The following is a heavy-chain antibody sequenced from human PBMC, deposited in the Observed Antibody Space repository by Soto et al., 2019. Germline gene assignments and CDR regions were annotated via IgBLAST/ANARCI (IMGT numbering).Heavy chain of an antibody. Sequence: TSETLSLTCTVSGGSISSGGYYWSWIRQHPGKGLEWIGYIYYSGSTYYNPSLKSRVTISVDTSKNQFSLKLSSVTAADTAVYYCARVLRYFEWHGGAFDIWGQGTMVTVSS. CDR2: IYYSGST. CDR1: GGSISSGGYY. J-gene: IGHJ3*02. V-gene: IGHV4-31*03. CDR3: ARVLRYFEWHGGAFDI. D-gene: IGHD3-9*01.